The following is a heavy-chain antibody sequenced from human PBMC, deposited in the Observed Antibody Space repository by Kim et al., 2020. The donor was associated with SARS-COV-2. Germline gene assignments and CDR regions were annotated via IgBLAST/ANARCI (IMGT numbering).Heavy chain of an antibody. Sequence: ASVKVSCKASGYTFTSYAMHWVRQAPGQRPEWMGWINAGNGNTKYSQKFQGRVTITRDTSASTAYMELSSLRSEDTAVYYCARRLVGGYDFYWYFDLWGRGGLVTVSS. CDR1: GYTFTSYA. CDR2: INAGNGNT. CDR3: ARRLVGGYDFYWYFDL. J-gene: IGHJ2*01. D-gene: IGHD5-12*01. V-gene: IGHV1-3*01.